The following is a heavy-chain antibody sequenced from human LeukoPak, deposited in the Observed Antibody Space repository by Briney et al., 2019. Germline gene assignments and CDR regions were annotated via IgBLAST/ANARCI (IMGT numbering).Heavy chain of an antibody. CDR1: GFPFSRYW. D-gene: IGHD3-22*01. V-gene: IGHV3-7*03. CDR3: ARDKRWDTMISYYYGMDV. J-gene: IGHJ6*02. Sequence: GGSLRLSCAASGFPFSRYWMTWVRQAPGKGLEWVANIKYDGSEKFYVGSVRGRFTISRDNAKNSLYLQMNSLRAEDTAVYYCARDKRWDTMISYYYGMDVWGRGTTVTVSS. CDR2: IKYDGSEK.